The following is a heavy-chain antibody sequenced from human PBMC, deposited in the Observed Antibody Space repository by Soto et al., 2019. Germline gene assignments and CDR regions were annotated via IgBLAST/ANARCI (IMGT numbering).Heavy chain of an antibody. D-gene: IGHD6-6*01. CDR2: IYYSGST. CDR1: GGSISSYY. V-gene: IGHV4-59*01. Sequence: PSETLSLTCTVSGGSISSYYWSWIRQPPGKGLEWIGYIYYSGSTNYNPSLKSRVTISVVTSKNQFSLKLSSVTAADTAVYYCARDLVFCRGRIPSSSPGSCYYYYGMDVWVQGTTVTVSS. CDR3: ARDLVFCRGRIPSSSPGSCYYYYGMDV. J-gene: IGHJ6*02.